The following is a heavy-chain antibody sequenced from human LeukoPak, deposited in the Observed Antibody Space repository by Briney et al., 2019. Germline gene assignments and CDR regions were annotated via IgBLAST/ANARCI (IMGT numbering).Heavy chain of an antibody. Sequence: KPSETLSLTCAVYGGSFSDYFWGWIRQPPGKGLEWIGEINHSGRTYCNPSLKSRVTISVDTSKNQFSLNLSSVTAADTAVYYCARDVVVVPAAIHYGMDVWGQGTTVTVSS. J-gene: IGHJ6*02. CDR2: INHSGRT. D-gene: IGHD2-2*01. CDR1: GGSFSDYF. V-gene: IGHV4-34*01. CDR3: ARDVVVVPAAIHYGMDV.